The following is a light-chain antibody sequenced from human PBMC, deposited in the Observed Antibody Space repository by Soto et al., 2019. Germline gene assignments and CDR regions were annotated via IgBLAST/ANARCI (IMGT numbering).Light chain of an antibody. Sequence: QSALTQPRSVSGSPGQSVAISCTGTSSDVGGYNYVSWYQQHPGKAPKLMIYDVSKWPSGVPDRFSGSKSGNTASLTISGLQVEDEADYYCSSYAGSNTWVFGGGTKLTVL. CDR2: DVS. CDR1: SSDVGGYNY. J-gene: IGLJ3*02. V-gene: IGLV2-11*01. CDR3: SSYAGSNTWV.